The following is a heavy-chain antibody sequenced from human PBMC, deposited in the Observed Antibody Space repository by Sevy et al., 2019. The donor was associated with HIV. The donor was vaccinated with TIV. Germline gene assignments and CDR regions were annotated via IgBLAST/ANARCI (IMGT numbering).Heavy chain of an antibody. CDR1: GFAFSSHA. CDR2: ISYKGSGT. Sequence: GGSLRLSCAASGFAFSSHAMHWVRQAPGKGLECVEVISYKGSGTFYAASVKGRFTISRDNSKNMLSLQINSLRPEDTAVYYCARDGGYSIKWYPLYWGHGTLVTVSS. D-gene: IGHD6-13*01. J-gene: IGHJ4*01. V-gene: IGHV3-30-3*01. CDR3: ARDGGYSIKWYPLY.